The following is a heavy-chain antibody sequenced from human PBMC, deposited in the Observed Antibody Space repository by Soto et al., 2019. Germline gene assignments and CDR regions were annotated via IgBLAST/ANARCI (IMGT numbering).Heavy chain of an antibody. CDR2: IIPIYGTT. CDR3: ARDGMGTIVGGMDV. CDR1: GGTFSNDA. J-gene: IGHJ6*02. V-gene: IGHV1-69*01. D-gene: IGHD7-27*01. Sequence: QVQLLQSGAEVKNHGSSVKVSCKTSGGTFSNDAISWVRQAPGQGLEWMGGIIPIYGTTHYALKFQGRVKLSADESTGTAYMELSSLRSEDTGVYYCARDGMGTIVGGMDVWGQGTTVTVSS.